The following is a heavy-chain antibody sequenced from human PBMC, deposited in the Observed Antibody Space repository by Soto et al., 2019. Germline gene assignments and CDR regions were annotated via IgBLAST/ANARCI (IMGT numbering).Heavy chain of an antibody. Sequence: QVQLQESGPGLVKPSQTLSLTCTVSGGSISSGGYYWSWIRQHPGKGLEWIGYIYYSGSTYYNPSLRSRVTISVDTSKTQFSLKLSSGTAADTAVYYCASHYCGGDCYVGGGYFDYWGQGTLVTVSS. V-gene: IGHV4-31*03. CDR1: GGSISSGGYY. J-gene: IGHJ4*02. D-gene: IGHD2-21*02. CDR2: IYYSGST. CDR3: ASHYCGGDCYVGGGYFDY.